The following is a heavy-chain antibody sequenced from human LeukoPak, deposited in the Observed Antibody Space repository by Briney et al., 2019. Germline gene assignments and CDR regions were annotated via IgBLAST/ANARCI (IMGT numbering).Heavy chain of an antibody. Sequence: GGSLRLSCTASGFFFNTYWMHWVRQAPGKGLVWVSRINSDGSKTSHADSVKGRFTISRDNAKNTLYLQMNGLRAEDTAVYYCAREGSLEYYFDYWGRGTLVTVSS. V-gene: IGHV3-74*01. CDR1: GFFFNTYW. D-gene: IGHD3-10*01. CDR3: AREGSLEYYFDY. CDR2: INSDGSKT. J-gene: IGHJ4*02.